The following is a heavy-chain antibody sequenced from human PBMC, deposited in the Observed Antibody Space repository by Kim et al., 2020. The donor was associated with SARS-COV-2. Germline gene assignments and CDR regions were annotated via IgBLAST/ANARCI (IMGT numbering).Heavy chain of an antibody. CDR2: IYVAGNT. D-gene: IGHD4-17*01. CDR1: RFAVSDSY. CDR3: AARTGTWDSLHFAFDL. Sequence: GGSLRVSCAATRFAVSDSYMSWVRQTPGKGLEWVSSIYVAGNTYYTGSIKGRFTISRDNSHNTLYLQMSGLRVEDTAVYFCAARTGTWDSLHFAFDLWGQGTMVTVSS. V-gene: IGHV3-53*01. J-gene: IGHJ3*01.